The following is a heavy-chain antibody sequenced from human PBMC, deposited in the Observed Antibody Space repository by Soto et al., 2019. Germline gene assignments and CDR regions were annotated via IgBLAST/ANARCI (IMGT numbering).Heavy chain of an antibody. CDR2: ITSIGGTV. J-gene: IGHJ4*02. CDR3: ARGNSPVNVW. V-gene: IGHV3-48*03. D-gene: IGHD3-16*02. Sequence: PGGSLRLSCAASGFSFSNYEMNWVRQAPGKGLEWISYITSIGGTVYYANSVKGRFTISRDNAKNSLYLQMNSLRVEDTATYFCARGNSPVNVWWGQGTVVTVSS. CDR1: GFSFSNYE.